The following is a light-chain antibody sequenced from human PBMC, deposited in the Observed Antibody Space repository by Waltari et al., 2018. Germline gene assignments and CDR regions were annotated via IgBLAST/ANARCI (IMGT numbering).Light chain of an antibody. V-gene: IGKV3-20*01. CDR1: QTVRTTY. J-gene: IGKJ4*01. CDR3: QQYDISPLT. Sequence: EIVLTQSPGTLSLSPGERATLSCRASQTVRTTYLAWYQQQPGQAPTLLIYVSSSRATGIPDRFSGSGSGTDFSLTISSLEPEDFAVYYCQQYDISPLTFGGGTRVEIK. CDR2: VSS.